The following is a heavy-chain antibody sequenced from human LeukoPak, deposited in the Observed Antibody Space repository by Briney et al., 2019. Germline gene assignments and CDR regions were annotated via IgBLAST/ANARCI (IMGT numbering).Heavy chain of an antibody. CDR3: ARGPDYYDSSGLPSDY. CDR1: GGSISSYY. V-gene: IGHV4-59*01. CDR2: IYYSGST. J-gene: IGHJ4*02. D-gene: IGHD3-22*01. Sequence: SETLTLTCTVSGGSISSYYWSWIRQPPGKGLEWIGYIYYSGSTKYNPSLKSRVTISVDPSKNQFSLKLSSVTAADTAVYYCARGPDYYDSSGLPSDYWGQGTLVTVSS.